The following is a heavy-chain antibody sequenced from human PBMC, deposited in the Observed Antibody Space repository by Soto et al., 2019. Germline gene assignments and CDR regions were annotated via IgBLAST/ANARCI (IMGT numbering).Heavy chain of an antibody. CDR3: AREKEELEIQPFYGLDL. CDR1: GFTFNRFT. D-gene: IGHD3-3*01. Sequence: EVRLVESGGGLVKAGGSLRLSCAASGFTFNRFTMAWVRQSPEKGLEWVSSISSSGNYRYYADSVRGRFTISRDDSKTLVYLEMNSLRGEDAAVYYCAREKEELEIQPFYGLDLWGPGTTVTVSS. CDR2: ISSSGNYR. V-gene: IGHV3-21*06. J-gene: IGHJ6*02.